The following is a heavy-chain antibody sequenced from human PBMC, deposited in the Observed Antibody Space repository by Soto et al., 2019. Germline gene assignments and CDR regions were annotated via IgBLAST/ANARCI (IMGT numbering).Heavy chain of an antibody. CDR2: IIPIFGTA. CDR1: GGTFSSYA. Sequence: QVQLVQSGAAVKKPGSSVNVSCKASGGTFSSYAISWVRQAPGQGREWMGGIIPIFGTANYAQKFQGRVTITADESTSTAYMELSSLRSEDTAGYYCARYPLSAAAGWESDYWGQGALVTVSS. CDR3: ARYPLSAAAGWESDY. J-gene: IGHJ4*02. D-gene: IGHD6-13*01. V-gene: IGHV1-69*01.